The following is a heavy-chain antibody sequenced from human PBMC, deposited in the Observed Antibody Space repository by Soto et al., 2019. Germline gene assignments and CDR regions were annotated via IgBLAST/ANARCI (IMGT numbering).Heavy chain of an antibody. J-gene: IGHJ1*01. V-gene: IGHV1-46*01. CDR3: AREENCSDGICYSEYFLR. CDR1: GYIFTAYS. Sequence: QVQLVQSGAEVKKPGASVKVSCKASGYIFTAYSMHWVRQAPGQGLEWMGVVNPSGGSTNYAQKFQGRITMTRDMSTSTVYMELGGLRSEDTAVYYCAREENCSDGICYSEYFLRWGQGTLVTVSS. D-gene: IGHD2-15*01. CDR2: VNPSGGST.